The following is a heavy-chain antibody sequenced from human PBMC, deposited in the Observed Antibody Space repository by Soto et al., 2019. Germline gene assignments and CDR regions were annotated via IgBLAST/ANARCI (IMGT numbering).Heavy chain of an antibody. Sequence: PSETLSLTCAVYGGSFSGYYWSWIRQPPGKGLEWIGEINHSGSTNYNPSLKSRVTISVDTSKNQFSLKLSSVTAADTAVYYCAGVGIAARPDAFDIWGQGTMVTVSS. CDR1: GGSFSGYY. J-gene: IGHJ3*02. V-gene: IGHV4-34*01. CDR2: INHSGST. D-gene: IGHD6-6*01. CDR3: AGVGIAARPDAFDI.